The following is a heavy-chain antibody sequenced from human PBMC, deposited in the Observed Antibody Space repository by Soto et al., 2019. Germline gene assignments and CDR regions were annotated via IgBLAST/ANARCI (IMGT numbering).Heavy chain of an antibody. CDR1: GFTFSSYG. CDR3: AKDNPPRITMIVVGILGY. J-gene: IGHJ4*02. D-gene: IGHD3-22*01. CDR2: ISYDGSNK. V-gene: IGHV3-30*18. Sequence: AGGSLRLSCAASGFTFSSYGMHWVRQAPGKGLEWVAVISYDGSNKYYADSVKGRFTISRDNSKNTLYLQMNSLRAEDTAVYYCAKDNPPRITMIVVGILGYWGQGTLVTVSS.